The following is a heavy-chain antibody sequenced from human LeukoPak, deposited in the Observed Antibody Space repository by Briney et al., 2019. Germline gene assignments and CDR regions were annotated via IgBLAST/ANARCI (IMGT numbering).Heavy chain of an antibody. CDR2: ISYDGSNK. Sequence: GGSLRLSCAASGFTFSSYAMHWVRQAPGKGLEWVAVISYDGSNKYYADSVKGRFTISRDNSKNTLYLQMNSLRAEDTAVYYCARDSVCSSTSCYRGFDYWGQGTLVTVSS. D-gene: IGHD2-2*01. J-gene: IGHJ4*02. V-gene: IGHV3-30-3*01. CDR3: ARDSVCSSTSCYRGFDY. CDR1: GFTFSSYA.